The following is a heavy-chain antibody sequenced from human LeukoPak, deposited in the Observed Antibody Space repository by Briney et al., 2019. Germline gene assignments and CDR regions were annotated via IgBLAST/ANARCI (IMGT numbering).Heavy chain of an antibody. CDR3: ACNDNYYYGMDV. CDR2: IIPIFGTA. Sequence: GASVRVSCKASGGTFSSYAISWVRQAPGQGLEWMGGIIPIFGTANYAQKFQGRVTITADESTSTAYMELSSLRSEDTAVYYCACNDNYYYGMDVWGKGTTVTVSS. J-gene: IGHJ6*04. V-gene: IGHV1-69*01. CDR1: GGTFSSYA.